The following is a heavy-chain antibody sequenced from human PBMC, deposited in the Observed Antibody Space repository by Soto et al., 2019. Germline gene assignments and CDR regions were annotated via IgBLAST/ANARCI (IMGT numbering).Heavy chain of an antibody. V-gene: IGHV3-30*18. J-gene: IGHJ4*02. CDR1: GFTFSSYG. CDR2: ISYDGSNK. D-gene: IGHD2-15*01. Sequence: GGSLRLSCAASGFTFSSYGMHWVRQAPGKGLEWVAVISYDGSNKYYADSVKGRFTISRDNSKNTLYLQMNSLRAEDTAVYYCAKDKGVAYYFDYWGQGTLVTVSS. CDR3: AKDKGVAYYFDY.